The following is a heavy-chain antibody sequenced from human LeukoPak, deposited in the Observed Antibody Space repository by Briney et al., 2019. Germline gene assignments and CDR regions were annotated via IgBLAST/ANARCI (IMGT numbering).Heavy chain of an antibody. CDR3: AKDGQSFNSMYDYFDS. J-gene: IGHJ4*02. D-gene: IGHD2-8*01. CDR1: GLTFRNFA. CDR2: IGGGDT. V-gene: IGHV3-23*01. Sequence: GGSLRLSCSASGLTFRNFAISWVRQAPGKGLEWVSSIGGGDTHYADSVKGRFTISRDDSRRTVDLQMSSLRAEDTAVYYCAKDGQSFNSMYDYFDSWGQGTLVTVSS.